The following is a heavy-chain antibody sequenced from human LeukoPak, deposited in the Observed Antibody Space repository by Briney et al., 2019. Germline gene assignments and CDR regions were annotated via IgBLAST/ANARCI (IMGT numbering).Heavy chain of an antibody. D-gene: IGHD6-13*01. Sequence: GRSLRLSCAASGFTFSSYAMHWVRQAPGKGLEWVAVISYDGSNKYYADSVKGRFTISRGNSKNTLYLQMNSLRAEDTAVYYCASSSRRSAKKVYNWLDPWGQGTLVTVSS. V-gene: IGHV3-30*04. J-gene: IGHJ5*02. CDR2: ISYDGSNK. CDR1: GFTFSSYA. CDR3: ASSSRRSAKKVYNWLDP.